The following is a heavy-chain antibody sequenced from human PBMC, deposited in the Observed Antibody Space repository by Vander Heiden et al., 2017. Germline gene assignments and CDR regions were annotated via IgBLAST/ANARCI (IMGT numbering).Heavy chain of an antibody. Sequence: QITLKESGPTLVKPTQTLTLTCTFSGFSLSTSGVGVGWIRQPPGKPLEWLALIYWDDDKRYSPSLKSRLTITKDTSKNQVVLTMTNMDPVDTATYYCAHRQLLWFGDSGWDYWGQGTLVTVSS. CDR3: AHRQLLWFGDSGWDY. J-gene: IGHJ4*02. CDR1: GFSLSTSGVG. CDR2: IYWDDDK. V-gene: IGHV2-5*02. D-gene: IGHD3-10*01.